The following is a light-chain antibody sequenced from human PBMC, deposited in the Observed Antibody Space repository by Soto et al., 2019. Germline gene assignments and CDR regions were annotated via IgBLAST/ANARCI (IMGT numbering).Light chain of an antibody. CDR2: GAS. V-gene: IGKV3-15*01. Sequence: EIVMTQSPATLSVSPGERATLSCRASQSVSSNLVWYQHKPGQAPRLLIYGASTRATGIPARFSGSGSGTEFTLTISSLQSEDFAVYYCQQYNNWLRTFGQGTKVEIK. CDR3: QQYNNWLRT. J-gene: IGKJ1*01. CDR1: QSVSSN.